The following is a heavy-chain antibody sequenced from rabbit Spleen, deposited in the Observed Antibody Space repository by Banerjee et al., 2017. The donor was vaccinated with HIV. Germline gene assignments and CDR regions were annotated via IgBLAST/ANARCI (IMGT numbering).Heavy chain of an antibody. CDR3: ARFYAGYGDFGYAAM. CDR2: IDSSSSDFT. V-gene: IGHV1S40*01. CDR1: GVSFSFNSY. J-gene: IGHJ4*01. Sequence: QSLEESGGDLVKPGASLTLTCTASGVSFSFNSYMCWVRQAPGKGLEWIACIDSSSSDFTYFASWAKGRFTISKTSSTTVTLQMTSLTVADTATYFCARFYAGYGDFGYAAMWGPGTLVTVS. D-gene: IGHD7-1*01.